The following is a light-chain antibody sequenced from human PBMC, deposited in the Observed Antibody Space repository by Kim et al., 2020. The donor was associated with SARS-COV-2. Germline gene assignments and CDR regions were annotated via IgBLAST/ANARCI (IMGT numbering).Light chain of an antibody. CDR2: DTS. J-gene: IGKJ3*01. CDR3: QHYDISPGT. Sequence: EIVLTQSPGTLSLSPREGATLSCRASQSVTDNYLAWYQQRPGQAPRLLIYDTSTRATGIPDRFSGSGSGTDFTLTISRLEPEDSAVYFCQHYDISPGTFGPGTKLEI. CDR1: QSVTDNY. V-gene: IGKV3-20*01.